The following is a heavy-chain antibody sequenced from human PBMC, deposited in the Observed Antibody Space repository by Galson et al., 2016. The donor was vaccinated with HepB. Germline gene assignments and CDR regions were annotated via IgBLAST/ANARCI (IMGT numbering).Heavy chain of an antibody. V-gene: IGHV3-23*01. CDR1: GFSFSTYA. CDR2: IIGSGGST. J-gene: IGHJ5*02. CDR3: AKAVAGVYGKNWFDP. D-gene: IGHD2-8*01. Sequence: RLSCAASGFSFSTYAMTWVRQAPGKGLEWVSGIIGSGGSTYYADSVKGRFTISRDNSKNTLYLQMNSLRAEDTAVYYCAKAVAGVYGKNWFDPWGQGTLVTVSS.